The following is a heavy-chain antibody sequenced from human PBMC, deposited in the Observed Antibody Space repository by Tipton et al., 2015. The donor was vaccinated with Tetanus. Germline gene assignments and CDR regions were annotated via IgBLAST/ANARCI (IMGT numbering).Heavy chain of an antibody. CDR3: ARDPQTYFDY. Sequence: SLRLSYVASGFTFNKYEMDWVRQAPGKGLEWVALISFDGNNKHYADSVKGRFTISRDDSKSTLYLEMNSLRVEDSAFYYCARDPQTYFDYWGQGTLVTVSS. CDR1: GFTFNKYE. J-gene: IGHJ4*02. CDR2: ISFDGNNK. V-gene: IGHV3-30-3*01.